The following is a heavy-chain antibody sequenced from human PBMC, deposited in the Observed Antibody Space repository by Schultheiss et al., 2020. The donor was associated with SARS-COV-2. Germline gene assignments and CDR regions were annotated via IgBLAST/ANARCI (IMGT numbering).Heavy chain of an antibody. D-gene: IGHD1-26*01. J-gene: IGHJ4*02. Sequence: GESLKISCAASGFTFSNAWMSWVRQATGKGLEWVSAIGTAGDTYYPGSVEGRFTISRDLSQNTVYLQMNSLGTEDTAVYYCARALMNSYYHFDYWGQGTLVTVSS. CDR3: ARALMNSYYHFDY. CDR2: IGTAGDT. CDR1: GFTFSNAW. V-gene: IGHV3-13*01.